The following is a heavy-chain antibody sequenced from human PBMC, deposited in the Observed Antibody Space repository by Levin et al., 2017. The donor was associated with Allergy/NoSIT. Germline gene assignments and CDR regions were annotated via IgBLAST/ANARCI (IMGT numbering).Heavy chain of an antibody. CDR1: GFTVNNMF. D-gene: IGHD3-10*01. CDR2: INSGGNT. J-gene: IGHJ3*02. V-gene: IGHV3-53*01. CDR3: ARDYFGSGSSWVAFDI. Sequence: GGSLRLSCAASGFTVNNMFMNWVRQAPGKGLEWVSLINSGGNTYYADSVNGRFTISRDNSKNTVYLQMNSLRAEDSAVYYCARDYFGSGSSWVAFDIWGQGTVVTVSS.